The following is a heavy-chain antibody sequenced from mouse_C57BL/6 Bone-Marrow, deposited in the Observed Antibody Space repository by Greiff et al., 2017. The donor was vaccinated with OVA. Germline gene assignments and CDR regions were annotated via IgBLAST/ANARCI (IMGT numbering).Heavy chain of an antibody. V-gene: IGHV1-19*01. CDR2: INPYNGGT. D-gene: IGHD5-1*01. CDR1: GYTFTDYY. J-gene: IGHJ3*01. CDR3: VREGDEYSLFAY. Sequence: EVQLQQSGPVLVKPGASVKMSCKASGYTFTDYYMNWVKQSNGKSLEWIGVINPYNGGTSYNQKFKGKATLTVDKSSSTAYMEHHSLTSEDSAVYCGVREGDEYSLFAYWGQGTLVTVSA.